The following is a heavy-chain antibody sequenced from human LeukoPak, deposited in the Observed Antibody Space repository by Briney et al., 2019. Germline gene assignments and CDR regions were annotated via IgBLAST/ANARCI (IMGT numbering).Heavy chain of an antibody. CDR1: GFTFSSYG. CDR2: ISYDGSNK. Sequence: GGSLRLSCAASGFTFSSYGMHWVRQAPGKGLEWVAVISYDGSNKYYADSVKGRFTISRDNSKNTLYLQMNSLRAEDTAVYYCAKEGYYCSGGSCYAFDIWGQGTMVTVSS. D-gene: IGHD2-15*01. CDR3: AKEGYYCSGGSCYAFDI. V-gene: IGHV3-30*18. J-gene: IGHJ3*02.